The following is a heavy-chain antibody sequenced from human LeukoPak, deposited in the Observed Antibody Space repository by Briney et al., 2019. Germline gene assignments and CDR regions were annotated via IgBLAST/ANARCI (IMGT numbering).Heavy chain of an antibody. CDR1: GFTFSSYW. J-gene: IGHJ4*02. Sequence: PGGSLRLSCAASGFTFSSYWMSWVRQAPGKGLEWGANIKEGGSGKYYVDSVKGRFTISRDNAKNSLYLQMNSLRAEDTAVYYCATTSGTYYYDSSGYYASVQGLFDYWGQGTLVTVSS. CDR3: ATTSGTYYYDSSGYYASVQGLFDY. V-gene: IGHV3-7*01. D-gene: IGHD3-22*01. CDR2: IKEGGSGK.